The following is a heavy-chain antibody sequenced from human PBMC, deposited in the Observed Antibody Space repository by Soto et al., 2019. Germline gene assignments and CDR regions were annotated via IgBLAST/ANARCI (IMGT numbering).Heavy chain of an antibody. Sequence: PGESLKISCKTSGYSFTTYWIGWVRQLPGKGLEWMGIIYPGDSDTRYSPSFQGQVTISVDKSINTAYLQWSSLKASDTAMYYCARPANSDPFYWGQGTLVTVSS. J-gene: IGHJ4*02. D-gene: IGHD1-7*01. CDR3: ARPANSDPFY. V-gene: IGHV5-51*01. CDR2: IYPGDSDT. CDR1: GYSFTTYW.